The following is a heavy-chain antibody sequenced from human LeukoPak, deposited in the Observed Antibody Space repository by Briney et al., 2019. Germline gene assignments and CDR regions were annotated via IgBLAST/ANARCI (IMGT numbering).Heavy chain of an antibody. J-gene: IGHJ4*02. Sequence: GGSLRLSCAASGLTFSNAWMRWVRQAPGKGLEWVGRIKSKTDGGTTDYAAPVKGRFTISRDDSKNTLYLQMNSLKTEDTAVYYCTTDVVGATNVDYWGQGTLVTVSS. CDR1: GLTFSNAW. CDR2: IKSKTDGGTT. CDR3: TTDVVGATNVDY. V-gene: IGHV3-15*01. D-gene: IGHD1-26*01.